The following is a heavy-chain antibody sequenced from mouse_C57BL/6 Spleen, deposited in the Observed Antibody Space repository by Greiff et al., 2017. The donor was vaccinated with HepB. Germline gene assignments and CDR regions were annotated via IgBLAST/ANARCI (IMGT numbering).Heavy chain of an antibody. CDR1: GYTFTDYY. CDR3: AESTMVTTGRVDV. CDR2: INPNNGGT. D-gene: IGHD2-2*01. J-gene: IGHJ1*03. V-gene: IGHV1-26*01. Sequence: VQLKQSGPELVKPGASVKISCKASGYTFTDYYMNWVKQSHGKSLEWIGDINPNNGGTSYNQKFKGKATLTVDKSSSTAYMELRSLTSEDSAVYYCAESTMVTTGRVDVWGTGTTVTVSS.